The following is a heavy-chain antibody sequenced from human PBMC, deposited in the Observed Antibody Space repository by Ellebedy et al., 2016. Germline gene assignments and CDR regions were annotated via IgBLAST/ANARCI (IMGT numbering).Heavy chain of an antibody. Sequence: GESLKISXAASGFTFSSYAMSWVRQAPGKGLEWVSAISGSGGSTYYADSVKGRFTISRDNSKNTLYLQMNSLRAEDTAVYYCATLGESSLVFVYWGQGTLVTVSS. CDR2: ISGSGGST. CDR3: ATLGESSLVFVY. D-gene: IGHD3-16*01. V-gene: IGHV3-23*01. CDR1: GFTFSSYA. J-gene: IGHJ4*02.